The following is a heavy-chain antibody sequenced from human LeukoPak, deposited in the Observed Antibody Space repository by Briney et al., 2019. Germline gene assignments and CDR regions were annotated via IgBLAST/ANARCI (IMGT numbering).Heavy chain of an antibody. CDR2: IKQDGSEK. V-gene: IGHV3-7*03. Sequence: GGSLRLSCGASGFTFSSFWMSWVRQAPGKVLAWVANIKQDGSEKYFVDSVKGRFTIARDNAKNSLYLQMSSLRAEDTAVYYCARGGSRHPSPEDYWGRGTLVTVSS. D-gene: IGHD1-1*01. CDR1: GFTFSSFW. J-gene: IGHJ4*02. CDR3: ARGGSRHPSPEDY.